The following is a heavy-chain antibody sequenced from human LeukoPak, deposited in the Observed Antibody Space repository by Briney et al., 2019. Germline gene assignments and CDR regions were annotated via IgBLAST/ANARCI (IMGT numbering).Heavy chain of an antibody. J-gene: IGHJ5*02. V-gene: IGHV1-18*01. D-gene: IGHD2-2*01. CDR2: MNTYNGHT. CDR1: GGTFSSYA. Sequence: ASVKVSCKASGGTFSSYAISWVRQAPGQGFEWMGWMNTYNGHTDYAPKLQGRVTMTTDTSTNTAYMDLRSLRFDDTAVYYCARVFCGSTSCYNSFDPWGQGTQVTVSS. CDR3: ARVFCGSTSCYNSFDP.